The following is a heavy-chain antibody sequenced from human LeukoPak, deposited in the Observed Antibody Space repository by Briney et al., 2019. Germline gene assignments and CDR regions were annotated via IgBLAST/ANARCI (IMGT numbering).Heavy chain of an antibody. CDR1: GYTFTSCD. CDR2: MNPNSGNT. Sequence: ASVKVSCKASGYTFTSCDINWVRQATGQGLEWMGWMNPNSGNTGYAQKFQGRVTITRNTSISTAYMELSSLRSEDTAVYYCARIGLSGYLYYFDYWGQGTLVTASS. V-gene: IGHV1-8*03. J-gene: IGHJ4*02. CDR3: ARIGLSGYLYYFDY. D-gene: IGHD3-3*01.